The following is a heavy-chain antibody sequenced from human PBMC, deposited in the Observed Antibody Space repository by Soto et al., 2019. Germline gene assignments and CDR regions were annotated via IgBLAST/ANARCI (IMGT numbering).Heavy chain of an antibody. CDR2: IYPGDSDT. CDR1: GYSFTSYW. D-gene: IGHD6-19*01. V-gene: IGHV5-51*01. J-gene: IGHJ3*02. Sequence: PGESLKISCQGSGYSFTSYWIGWVRQMPGKSLEWMEIIYPGDSDTRYSPSFQGQVTISADKSISTAYLQWSSLKASDTAMYYCARHKSRQWLVLSAFDIWGQGTMVTVSS. CDR3: ARHKSRQWLVLSAFDI.